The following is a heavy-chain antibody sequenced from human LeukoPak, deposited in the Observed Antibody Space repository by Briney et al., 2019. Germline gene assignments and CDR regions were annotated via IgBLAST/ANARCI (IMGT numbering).Heavy chain of an antibody. CDR1: GFTFSSYW. Sequence: GGSLRLSCAGSGFTFSSYWMTWVRQAPGKGLEWVANIKQDGSEKYYVDSVKGRFTISRDNAKNTLHLQMNSLRAEDTAVYFCARGFGDSRVHYYYGMDVWCQGTTVTVSS. D-gene: IGHD4-17*01. CDR2: IKQDGSEK. J-gene: IGHJ6*02. CDR3: ARGFGDSRVHYYYGMDV. V-gene: IGHV3-7*02.